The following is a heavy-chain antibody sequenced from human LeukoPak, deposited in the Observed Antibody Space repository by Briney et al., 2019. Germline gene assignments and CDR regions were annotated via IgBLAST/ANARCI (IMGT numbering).Heavy chain of an antibody. Sequence: LQGRVTMTTDTSTSTAYMELRSLRSDDTAVYYCARVFLQTTNWLDPWGQGTLVTVSS. D-gene: IGHD1-7*01. CDR3: ARVFLQTTNWLDP. V-gene: IGHV1-18*01. J-gene: IGHJ5*02.